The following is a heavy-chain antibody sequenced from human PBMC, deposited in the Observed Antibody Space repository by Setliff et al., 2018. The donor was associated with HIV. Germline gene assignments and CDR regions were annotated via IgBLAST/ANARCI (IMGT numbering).Heavy chain of an antibody. V-gene: IGHV3-49*04. D-gene: IGHD1-26*01. CDR1: GFIFGDFP. CDR2: IRSRTLSRTT. J-gene: IGHJ4*02. Sequence: PGGSLRLSCTASGFIFGDFPLAWVRQAPGKGLEWVGFIRSRTLSRTTEYAASVKGRFTVSRDDSKSIAYLQMNSLKTEDTAMYYCTRCFGSYLPIMDYWGQGTLVTVSS. CDR3: TRCFGSYLPIMDY.